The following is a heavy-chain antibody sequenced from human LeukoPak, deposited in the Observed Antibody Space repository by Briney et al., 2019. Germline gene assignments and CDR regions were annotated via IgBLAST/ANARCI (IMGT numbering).Heavy chain of an antibody. CDR3: AKGGYCSSTICYTIGGPIDY. Sequence: GGSLRLSCAASGFTFSSYWMHWVRQAPGKGLVWVSRINSDGSSTSYADSLKGRFTISRDNSKNTLYLQMNSLRAEDTALYYCAKGGYCSSTICYTIGGPIDYWGQGTLVTVSS. J-gene: IGHJ4*02. D-gene: IGHD2-2*01. CDR1: GFTFSSYW. CDR2: INSDGSST. V-gene: IGHV3-74*01.